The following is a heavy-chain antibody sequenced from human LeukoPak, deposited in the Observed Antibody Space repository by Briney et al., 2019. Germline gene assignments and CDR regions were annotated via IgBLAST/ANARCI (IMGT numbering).Heavy chain of an antibody. J-gene: IGHJ6*02. CDR2: INPNSGGT. CDR3: ASHPYHASSGYSRYLHGLDV. Sequence: ASVTVSCKASGYTFTGYYMHWVRQAPGQGLEWMGWINPNSGGTNYAQKFQGRVTITRDTAISPSYMELNRPESEHTALYYCASHPYHASSGYSRYLHGLDVWRQGTTVIVSS. CDR1: GYTFTGYY. D-gene: IGHD3-22*01. V-gene: IGHV1-2*02.